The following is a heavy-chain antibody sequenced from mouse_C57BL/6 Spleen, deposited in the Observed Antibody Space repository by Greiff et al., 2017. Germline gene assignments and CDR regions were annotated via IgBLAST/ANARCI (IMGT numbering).Heavy chain of an antibody. CDR2: IDPNSGGT. D-gene: IGHD1-2*01. Sequence: VQLQQPGAELVQPGASVKLSCKASGYPFTSYWMPWVTQRPGRGLEWIGRIDPNSGGTQYHEKFKSKATLTVDQPSSTAYMQLSRLTAEDAAVYDWARARRDYYGEVDDWGQGTTLTVSS. CDR3: ARARRDYYGEVDD. V-gene: IGHV1-72*01. J-gene: IGHJ2*01. CDR1: GYPFTSYW.